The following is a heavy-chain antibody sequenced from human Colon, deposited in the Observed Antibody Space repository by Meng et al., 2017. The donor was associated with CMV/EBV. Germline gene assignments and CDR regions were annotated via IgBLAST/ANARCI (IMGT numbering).Heavy chain of an antibody. D-gene: IGHD2-15*01. Sequence: SCAVSRFISSGYWIRWVRQAPGKGLVWVSRISQGGSRVDYADSVRGRFTISRDNAGNTAYLQMNSLRAEDTALYYCIRHLGSEEDSRGQGTLVTVSS. CDR1: RFISSGYW. CDR3: IRHLGSEEDS. J-gene: IGHJ4*02. V-gene: IGHV3-74*01. CDR2: ISQGGSRV.